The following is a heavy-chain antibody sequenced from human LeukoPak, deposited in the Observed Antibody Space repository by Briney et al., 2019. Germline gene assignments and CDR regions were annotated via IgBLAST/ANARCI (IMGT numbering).Heavy chain of an antibody. J-gene: IGHJ5*02. CDR2: SNPNSGAT. Sequence: ASVKVSCKASGYTFTGYYMHWVRQAPGQGLEWMGWSNPNSGATNYAQKFQGRVILTRDTSISTASMELSRLKSDDTAVYYCAGGSDVSLWFGDLFLDPWGQGTLVTVSS. V-gene: IGHV1-2*02. D-gene: IGHD3-10*01. CDR3: AGGSDVSLWFGDLFLDP. CDR1: GYTFTGYY.